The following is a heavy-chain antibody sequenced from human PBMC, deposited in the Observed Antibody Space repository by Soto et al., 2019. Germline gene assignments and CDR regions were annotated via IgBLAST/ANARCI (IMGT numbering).Heavy chain of an antibody. CDR2: IYYSGST. V-gene: IGHV4-39*01. J-gene: IGHJ4*01. CDR1: GGSISSSSYY. CDR3: ARRGSGSYSDY. Sequence: SETLSLTCTVSGGSISSSSYYWGWIRQPPGKGLEWIGSIYYSGSTYYNPSLKSRVTISVDTSKNQFSLKLSSVTAADTAVYYCARRGSGSYSDYWGHGTLVTVSS. D-gene: IGHD3-10*01.